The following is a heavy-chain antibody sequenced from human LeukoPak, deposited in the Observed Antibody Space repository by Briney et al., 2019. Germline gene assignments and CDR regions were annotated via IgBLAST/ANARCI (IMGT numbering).Heavy chain of an antibody. J-gene: IGHJ4*02. CDR1: GGSISSYY. CDR2: IYYSGST. D-gene: IGHD3-22*01. CDR3: ARPDYYDSSAVN. V-gene: IGHV4-59*08. Sequence: SETLSLTCTVSGGSISSYYWSWIRQPPGKGLEWIGYIYYSGSTNYNPSLKSRVTISVDTSKNQFSLKLSSVTAADTAVYYCARPDYYDSSAVNWGQGTLVTVSS.